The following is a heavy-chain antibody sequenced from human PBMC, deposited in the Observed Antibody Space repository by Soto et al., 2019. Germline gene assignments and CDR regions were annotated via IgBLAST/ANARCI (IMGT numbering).Heavy chain of an antibody. CDR3: ARDWNYCASSGTDAFDI. J-gene: IGHJ3*02. D-gene: IGHD3-22*01. CDR1: GSSVSSGSYY. V-gene: IGHV4-61*01. Sequence: SQTLPLTCTVSGSSVSSGSYYWRWIRQPPRKGRERIGYIYYRGTTNYNPSLKCRVPTSVDPSKNQFCLNLSSVPAADTAAHSCARDWNYCASSGTDAFDIWGQGTMVTVSS. CDR2: IYYRGTT.